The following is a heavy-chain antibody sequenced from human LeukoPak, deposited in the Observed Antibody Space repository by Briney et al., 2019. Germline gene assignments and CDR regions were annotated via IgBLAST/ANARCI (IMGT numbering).Heavy chain of an antibody. CDR1: GFTFSNYG. D-gene: IGHD3-16*01. Sequence: GGSLRLSCAASGFTFSNYGMHWVRQAPGKGLEWVAFIWYDGSNKYYADSVKGRFTISRDSSQSALYLQMNSLRAEDTAVYYCAKDQGGNYYYYMDVWGKGTTVTVSS. CDR3: AKDQGGNYYYYMDV. J-gene: IGHJ6*03. CDR2: IWYDGSNK. V-gene: IGHV3-30*02.